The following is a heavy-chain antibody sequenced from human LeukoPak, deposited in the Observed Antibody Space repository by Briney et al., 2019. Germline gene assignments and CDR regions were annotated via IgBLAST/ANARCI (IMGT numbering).Heavy chain of an antibody. J-gene: IGHJ4*02. V-gene: IGHV3-48*03. Sequence: GGSLRLSCAASQFTFSSYEMNWVRQAPGKGLEWISYISSGGSTIYYADSVEGRFTISRDNAKNSLYLQMNSLRAEDTAVYYCATGNDFWSGYFFHYWGQGTLVTVSS. D-gene: IGHD3-3*01. CDR3: ATGNDFWSGYFFHY. CDR2: ISSGGSTI. CDR1: QFTFSSYE.